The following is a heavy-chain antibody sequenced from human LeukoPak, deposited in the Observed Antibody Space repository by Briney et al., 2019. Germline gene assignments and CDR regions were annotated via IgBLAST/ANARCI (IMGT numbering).Heavy chain of an antibody. D-gene: IGHD3-9*01. J-gene: IGHJ6*02. CDR1: GFTFSSYW. Sequence: GGSLRLSCVASGFTFSSYWMHWVRQDPRKGLVWVSRINGDGRNINYADSVRGRFTISRDNTKNTLYLQMNTLRVDDTAVYYCTRDLMDYDVSTGLHHYYMDVWGQGTTVTVSS. CDR3: TRDLMDYDVSTGLHHYYMDV. V-gene: IGHV3-74*01. CDR2: INGDGRNI.